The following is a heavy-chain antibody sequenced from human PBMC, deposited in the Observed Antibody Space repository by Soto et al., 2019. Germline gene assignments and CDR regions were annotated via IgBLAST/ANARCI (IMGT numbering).Heavy chain of an antibody. CDR2: INYSGNT. CDR3: ARHHVRGRTIAGAAEF. V-gene: IGHV4-34*01. Sequence: PSETLSLTCAVYGGSLSGYYWSWIRQPPGKALEWIGEINYSGNTNYNPSLKSRVTISVDTSKNQLFLNLTSVTAADTAMYYCARHHVRGRTIAGAAEFWGQGTLVTVS. D-gene: IGHD1-26*01. CDR1: GGSLSGYY. J-gene: IGHJ4*02.